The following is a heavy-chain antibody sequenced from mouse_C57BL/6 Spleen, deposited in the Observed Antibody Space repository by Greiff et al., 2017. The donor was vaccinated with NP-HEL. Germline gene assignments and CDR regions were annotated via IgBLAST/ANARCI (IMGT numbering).Heavy chain of an antibody. V-gene: IGHV1-82*01. CDR3: ARGIYYGNPEGFAY. CDR2: IYPGDGDT. Sequence: SGPELVKPGASVKISCKASGYAFSSSWMNWVKQRPGKGLEWIGRIYPGDGDTNYNGKFKGKATLTADKSSSTAYMQLSSLTSEDSAVYFCARGIYYGNPEGFAYWGQGTLVTVSA. J-gene: IGHJ3*01. CDR1: GYAFSSSW. D-gene: IGHD2-1*01.